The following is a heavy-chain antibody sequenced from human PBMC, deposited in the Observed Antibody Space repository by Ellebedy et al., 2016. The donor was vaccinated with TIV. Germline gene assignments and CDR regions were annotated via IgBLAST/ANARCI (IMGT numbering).Heavy chain of an antibody. CDR2: ISGGSRNT. J-gene: IGHJ4*02. D-gene: IGHD2-8*01. Sequence: GGSLRLSCAASGFTFKDYTMSWVRQAPGKGLEWVAGISGGSRNTYYRDSVKGRFTISRDNSKSSLSLQMKTLRAEATAVYYCAKFFRKENAFDYWGQGTLVTVSS. CDR3: AKFFRKENAFDY. CDR1: GFTFKDYT. V-gene: IGHV3-23*01.